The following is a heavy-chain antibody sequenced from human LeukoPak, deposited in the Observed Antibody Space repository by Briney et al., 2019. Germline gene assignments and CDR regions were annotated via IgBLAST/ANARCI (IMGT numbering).Heavy chain of an antibody. CDR2: IYPGDSDT. CDR3: ARPPDNPYSGNYVDDAFDI. V-gene: IGHV5-51*01. J-gene: IGHJ3*02. Sequence: GESLKISCKGSGYSFTSYWIGWVRQMPGKGLEWMGIIYPGDSDTRYSPSFQGQVTISVDKSISTAYLQWSRLKASDTAMYYCARPPDNPYSGNYVDDAFDIWGQGTMVTVSS. D-gene: IGHD1-26*01. CDR1: GYSFTSYW.